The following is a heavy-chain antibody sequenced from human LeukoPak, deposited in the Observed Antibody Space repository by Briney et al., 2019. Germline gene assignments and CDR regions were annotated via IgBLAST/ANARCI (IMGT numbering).Heavy chain of an antibody. CDR2: INYRGST. Sequence: SETLCLTCTVSGGPISSHYWTWIWQPPGKGLEWIGYINYRGSTNYNPSLNSRVTISVDTSKNQFSLKLNSVTAADTAVYYCARQTLGGFWYFDLWGRGTLVSVSS. CDR1: GGPISSHY. CDR3: ARQTLGGFWYFDL. J-gene: IGHJ2*01. D-gene: IGHD3-16*01. V-gene: IGHV4-59*08.